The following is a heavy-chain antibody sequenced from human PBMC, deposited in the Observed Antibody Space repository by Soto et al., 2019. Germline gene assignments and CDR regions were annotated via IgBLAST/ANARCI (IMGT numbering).Heavy chain of an antibody. Sequence: SETLSLTCTVSGGSISSGGYYWSWIRQHPGKGLEWIGYIYYSGSTYYNPSLKSRVTISVDTSKNQFSLKLSSVTAADTAVYYCARANYDSTIHDAFDIWGQGTMGTVSS. J-gene: IGHJ3*02. CDR1: GGSISSGGYY. CDR3: ARANYDSTIHDAFDI. CDR2: IYYSGST. D-gene: IGHD3-22*01. V-gene: IGHV4-31*03.